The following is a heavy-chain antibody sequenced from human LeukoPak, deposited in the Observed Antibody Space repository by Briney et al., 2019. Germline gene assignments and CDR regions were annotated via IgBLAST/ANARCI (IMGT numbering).Heavy chain of an antibody. J-gene: IGHJ1*01. V-gene: IGHV3-30*04. Sequence: GGSLRLSCAASGFTFSSYAMHWVRQAPGKGLECVAVTSYDGSDKYYADSVKGRFTISRDNSKNTLFLHTNSLRTEDTAVYYCARGWTAAGPFGAEYFQHWGQGTLVTVSS. CDR2: TSYDGSDK. CDR3: ARGWTAAGPFGAEYFQH. D-gene: IGHD6-13*01. CDR1: GFTFSSYA.